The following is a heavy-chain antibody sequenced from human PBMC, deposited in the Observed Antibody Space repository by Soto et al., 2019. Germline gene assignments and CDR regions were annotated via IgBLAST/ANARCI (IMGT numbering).Heavy chain of an antibody. D-gene: IGHD3-3*01. V-gene: IGHV5-10-1*01. CDR3: ARHSPTGTDFWSGYYPRGYGMDV. J-gene: IGHJ6*02. CDR1: GYSFTSYW. Sequence: GESLKISCKGSGYSFTSYWISWVRQMPGKGLEWMGRIDPSDSYTNYSPSFQGHVTISADKSISTAYLQWSSLKASDTAIYYCARHSPTGTDFWSGYYPRGYGMDVWGQGTTVTVSS. CDR2: IDPSDSYT.